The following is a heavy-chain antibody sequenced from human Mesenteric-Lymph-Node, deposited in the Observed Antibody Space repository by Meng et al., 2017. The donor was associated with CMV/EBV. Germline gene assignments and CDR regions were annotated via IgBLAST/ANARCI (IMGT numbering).Heavy chain of an antibody. V-gene: IGHV1-8*01. Sequence: ASVKVSCKASGYSFTSYDINWLRQAPGQGLEWMGWVNPYSTNTGYAQKFQGRVTMTRDTSLGTAYMELRSLRSEDTAVYYCAREGMVVTHKQYGMDVWGQGTTVTVSS. CDR3: AREGMVVTHKQYGMDV. J-gene: IGHJ6*02. D-gene: IGHD4-23*01. CDR2: VNPYSTNT. CDR1: GYSFTSYD.